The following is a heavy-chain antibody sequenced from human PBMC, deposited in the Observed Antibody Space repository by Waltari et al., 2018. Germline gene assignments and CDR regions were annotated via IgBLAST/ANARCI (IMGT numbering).Heavy chain of an antibody. CDR1: GYSISSNYY. CDR3: ARGSFYGFWSADYPDAEYFES. D-gene: IGHD3-3*01. CDR2: VYHSGSN. V-gene: IGHV4-38-2*01. Sequence: QVQLQESGPGLVKPSETLSLTCAVSGYSISSNYYWGWIRQTPGKGLEWIGSVYHSGSNFEHPYLESRVTMSGDTSKNQFSMSLKAATGADTGVDYGARGSFYGFWSADYPDAEYFESGGQGRLVTVSS. J-gene: IGHJ1*01.